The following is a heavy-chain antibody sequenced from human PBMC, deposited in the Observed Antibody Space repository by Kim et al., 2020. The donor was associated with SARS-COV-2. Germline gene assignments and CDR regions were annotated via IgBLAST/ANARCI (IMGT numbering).Heavy chain of an antibody. CDR1: GFTFSSYS. CDR3: ARDLGSAYAIYPNYYYGMDV. D-gene: IGHD2-8*01. CDR2: ISSSSSYI. Sequence: GGSLRLSCAASGFTFSSYSMNWVRQAPGKGLEWVSSISSSSSYIYYADSVKGRFTISRDNAKNSLYLQMNSLRAEDTAVYYCARDLGSAYAIYPNYYYGMDVWGQGTTVTVSS. J-gene: IGHJ6*02. V-gene: IGHV3-21*01.